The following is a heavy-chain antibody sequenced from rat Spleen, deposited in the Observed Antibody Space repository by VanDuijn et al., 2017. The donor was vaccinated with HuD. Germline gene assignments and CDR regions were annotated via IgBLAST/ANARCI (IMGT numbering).Heavy chain of an antibody. J-gene: IGHJ2*01. D-gene: IGHD1-12*03. Sequence: QVQLKESGPGLVQPSQTLSLTCTVSGFSLISYSVSWVRQPPGKGLEWMGGIWGNGSTDSNSALKSRLSISRDTSKSQVFLKMNSLQTDDTAMYFCATQHYYDGYYRDSWGQGVMVTVSS. V-gene: IGHV2-1*01. CDR2: IWGNGST. CDR1: GFSLISYS. CDR3: ATQHYYDGYYRDS.